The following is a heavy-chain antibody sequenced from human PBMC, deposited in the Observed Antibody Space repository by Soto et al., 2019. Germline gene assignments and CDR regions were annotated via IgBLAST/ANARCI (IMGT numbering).Heavy chain of an antibody. CDR2: IYWNDDK. CDR1: GLSFGTSGVG. V-gene: IGHV2-5*01. Sequence: QITLKESGPTQVKPTQTLTLTCTASGLSFGTSGVGVGWIRQPPGEALEWLALIYWNDDKRYSPSLKSSLPITKDTSKNQVVLTMTNVDPVDTATYYCASMTTVATAAFDIWGQGTMVTVSS. CDR3: ASMTTVATAAFDI. D-gene: IGHD4-17*01. J-gene: IGHJ3*02.